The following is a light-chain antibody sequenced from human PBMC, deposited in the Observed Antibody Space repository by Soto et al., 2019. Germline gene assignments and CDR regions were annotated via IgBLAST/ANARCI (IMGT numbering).Light chain of an antibody. CDR1: QSVSTN. CDR2: GAS. J-gene: IGKJ1*01. CDR3: QQYHDWPQT. Sequence: EIVITQSPGTLSLSPGEKTTLSCRACQSVSTNLAWYQQIPGQAPRLLIYGASTRATGIPARFSGSGSGTEFTLAISSLQSEDFAVYYCQQYHDWPQTFGLGTNVDI. V-gene: IGKV3-15*01.